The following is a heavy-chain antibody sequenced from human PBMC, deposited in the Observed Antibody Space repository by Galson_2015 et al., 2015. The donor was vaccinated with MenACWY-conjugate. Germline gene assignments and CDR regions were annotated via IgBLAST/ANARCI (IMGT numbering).Heavy chain of an antibody. CDR1: GFTFSSYD. Sequence: SLRLSCAASGFTFSSYDMNWVRQAPGKGLEWVAVISYDGSIKYYADSVKGRFTISRDNSKNTLYLQMNSLRAEETAVYYCARDIPYGDYKPTEDAFDIWGQGTMVT. CDR3: ARDIPYGDYKPTEDAFDI. D-gene: IGHD4-17*01. CDR2: ISYDGSIK. V-gene: IGHV3-30-3*01. J-gene: IGHJ3*02.